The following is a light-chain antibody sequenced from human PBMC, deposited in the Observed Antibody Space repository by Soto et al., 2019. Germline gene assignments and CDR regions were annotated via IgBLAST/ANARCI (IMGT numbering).Light chain of an antibody. CDR2: KAS. V-gene: IGKV1-5*03. Sequence: STLSASVGDRVPITCRANQSISSWLAWYQRRPGKAPRLLISKASSLESGVPSRFSGGGFGTEFTLTISSLQPDDFATYYCQQYYSRVTFGQGTKVDSK. J-gene: IGKJ1*01. CDR1: QSISSW. CDR3: QQYYSRVT.